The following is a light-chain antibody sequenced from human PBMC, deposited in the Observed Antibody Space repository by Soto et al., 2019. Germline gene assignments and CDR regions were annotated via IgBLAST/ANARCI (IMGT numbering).Light chain of an antibody. CDR2: WAS. Sequence: DIVMTQSPEFLAVSLGERATINCKSSQSGSYSSNNKNYLAWYQQKAGQPPKVLTYWASTRESGVPDRFSGGGSGTDFTLTISSLQAEDVTVYYCQKYYNSPPTFGQGNKVEI. V-gene: IGKV4-1*01. J-gene: IGKJ1*01. CDR1: QSGSYSSNNKNY. CDR3: QKYYNSPPT.